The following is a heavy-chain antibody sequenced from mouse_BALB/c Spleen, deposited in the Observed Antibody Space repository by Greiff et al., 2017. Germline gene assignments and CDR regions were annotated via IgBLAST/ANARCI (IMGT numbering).Heavy chain of an antibody. V-gene: IGHV3-6*02. CDR2: ISYDGSN. D-gene: IGHD3-1*01. CDR3: ARDGGSGYFSWFAY. CDR1: GYSITSGYY. Sequence: EVKLEESGPGLVKPSQSLSLTCSVTGYSITSGYYWNWIRQFPGNKLEWMGYISYDGSNNYNPSLKNRISITRDTSKNQFFLKLNSVTTEDTATYYCARDGGSGYFSWFAYWGQGTLVTVSA. J-gene: IGHJ3*01.